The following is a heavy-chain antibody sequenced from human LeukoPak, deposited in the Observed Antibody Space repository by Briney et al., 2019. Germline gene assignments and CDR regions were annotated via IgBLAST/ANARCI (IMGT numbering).Heavy chain of an antibody. D-gene: IGHD2-21*02. V-gene: IGHV5-51*01. CDR2: IYPGDSDT. J-gene: IGHJ3*02. CDR3: ARQHCGGDCYFDDAFDI. CDR1: GYSFTSYW. Sequence: GESLQISCKGSGYSFTSYWIGWVRQMPGKGLEWMGIIYPGDSDTRYSPSFQGQVTISADKSISTAYLQWSSLKASDTAMYYCARQHCGGDCYFDDAFDIWGQGTMVTVSS.